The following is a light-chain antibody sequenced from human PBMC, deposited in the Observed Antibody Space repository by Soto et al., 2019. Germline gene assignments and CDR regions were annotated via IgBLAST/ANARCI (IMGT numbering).Light chain of an antibody. V-gene: IGLV2-14*03. CDR3: SSFTTNYFYV. J-gene: IGLJ1*01. CDR1: SSDVGAYNY. CDR2: DVS. Sequence: QSALTQPASVSGSPGQSITISCTGTSSDVGAYNYVFWYQQHPGKAPKLLIYDVSNRPSGVSSRFSGSKSGDTASLTIAGLQAEDEADYYCSSFTTNYFYVFGPGTKLTVL.